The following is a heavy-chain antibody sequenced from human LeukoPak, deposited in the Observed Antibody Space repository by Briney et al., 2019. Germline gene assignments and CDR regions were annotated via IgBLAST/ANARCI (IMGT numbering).Heavy chain of an antibody. CDR2: IYYRGNT. V-gene: IGHV4-59*01. CDR1: GFTFSSYA. D-gene: IGHD6-13*01. J-gene: IGHJ4*02. Sequence: GSLRLSCAASGFTFSSYAMSWVRQAPGKGLEWIGYIYYRGNTNYNPSLKSRLTISVDTSQNQFSLKLTSVTAADTAVYFCARGGDSSSWFNHDYWGQGTLVTVSS. CDR3: ARGGDSSSWFNHDY.